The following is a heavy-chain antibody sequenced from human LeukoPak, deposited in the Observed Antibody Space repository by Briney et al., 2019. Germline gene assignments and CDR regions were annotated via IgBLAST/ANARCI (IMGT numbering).Heavy chain of an antibody. CDR1: GFTFTSNA. CDR3: AREDFDDLTGLSGDAFDF. V-gene: IGHV3-7*01. CDR2: IKQDGSDK. D-gene: IGHD3-9*01. J-gene: IGHJ3*01. Sequence: PGGSLRLSCVASGFTFTSNAMSWVRQAPGKGLEWVANIKQDGSDKSYLDSVKGRFTISRDNAKNSLYLQMNSLRAEDTAVYYCAREDFDDLTGLSGDAFDFWGQGTMVTVSS.